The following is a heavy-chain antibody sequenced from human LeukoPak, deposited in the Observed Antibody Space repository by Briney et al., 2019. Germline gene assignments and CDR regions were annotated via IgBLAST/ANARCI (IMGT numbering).Heavy chain of an antibody. CDR2: IYYTGGT. CDR3: ARSYGDYLNFDY. Sequence: KPSETLSLTCTVSGGSISTYYWSWIRQPPGMGLEWIGYIYYTGGTNSNPSLKSRVTISVDSPQNQFSLYLTSVTAADTAIYYCARSYGDYLNFDYWGQGTLVTVSS. J-gene: IGHJ4*02. D-gene: IGHD4-17*01. V-gene: IGHV4-59*08. CDR1: GGSISTYY.